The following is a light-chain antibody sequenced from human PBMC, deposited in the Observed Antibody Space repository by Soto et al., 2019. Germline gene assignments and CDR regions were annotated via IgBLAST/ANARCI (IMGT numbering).Light chain of an antibody. V-gene: IGLV2-18*01. Sequence: QSVLTQPPSVSGSPGQSVPISSTGTSTDFVGYNRSSWYQQPPCTAPKLMIYEVSKRPSGVPDRFSGSKSGNTASLTISGLQAADEADYYCSLYTSENAYVFGTGTKVTVL. CDR3: SLYTSENAYV. CDR2: EVS. J-gene: IGLJ1*01. CDR1: STDFVGYNR.